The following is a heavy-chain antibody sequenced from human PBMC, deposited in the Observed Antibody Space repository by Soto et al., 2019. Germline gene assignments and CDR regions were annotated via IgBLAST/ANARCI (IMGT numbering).Heavy chain of an antibody. V-gene: IGHV3-7*03. J-gene: IGHJ4*02. CDR1: GFTFSSYW. CDR2: IKQDGSEK. D-gene: IGHD2-15*01. Sequence: GGSLRLSCAASGFTFSSYWMSWVRQAPGKGLEWVANIKQDGSEKYYVDSVKGRFTISRDNAKNSLYLQMNSLRAEDTAVYYCAREVACSGGSCYPPGLDYWGQGTLVTVSS. CDR3: AREVACSGGSCYPPGLDY.